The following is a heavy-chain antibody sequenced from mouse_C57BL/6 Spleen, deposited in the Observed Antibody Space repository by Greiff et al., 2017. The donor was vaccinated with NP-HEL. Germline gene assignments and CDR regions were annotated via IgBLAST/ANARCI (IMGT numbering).Heavy chain of an antibody. Sequence: VQLVESGPGLVAPSPSLSISCTVSGFSLTSYAISWVRQPPGKGLEWLGVIWTGGGTTYNSALKSRLSIIKDNSNSQVFLKKHMLPTDDTARYYCVRESPDGYYEVGAMDYWGQGTSVTVSS. V-gene: IGHV2-9-1*01. D-gene: IGHD2-3*01. J-gene: IGHJ4*01. CDR3: VRESPDGYYEVGAMDY. CDR2: IWTGGGT. CDR1: GFSLTSYA.